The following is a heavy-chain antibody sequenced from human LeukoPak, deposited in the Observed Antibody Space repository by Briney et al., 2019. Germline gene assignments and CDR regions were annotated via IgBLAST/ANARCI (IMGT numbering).Heavy chain of an antibody. CDR1: GFTFSDYY. V-gene: IGHV3-7*01. CDR3: ARDWAYCSNGVCFPLDH. Sequence: GGSLRLSCATSGFTFSDYYMSWIRQAPGKGLEWVININQDGSEIHYVDSVQGRFTISRDNAKNSLFLQMNSLRADDTAVYYCARDWAYCSNGVCFPLDHWGQGTLVTVSS. CDR2: INQDGSEI. D-gene: IGHD2-8*01. J-gene: IGHJ4*02.